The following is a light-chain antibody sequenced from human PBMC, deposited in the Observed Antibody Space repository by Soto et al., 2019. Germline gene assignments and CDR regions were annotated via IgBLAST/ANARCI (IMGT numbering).Light chain of an antibody. CDR2: KAS. CDR1: QGISSS. CDR3: HQYNTYLWT. Sequence: QLTQSPSPLSASVGDRVTITCRASQGISSSLAWYQQKPGKAPKLLIYKASSLESGVPSRFSGSGSGTEFTLTIRSLQPDDFATYYCHQYNTYLWTFGQGTKVDIK. J-gene: IGKJ1*01. V-gene: IGKV1-5*03.